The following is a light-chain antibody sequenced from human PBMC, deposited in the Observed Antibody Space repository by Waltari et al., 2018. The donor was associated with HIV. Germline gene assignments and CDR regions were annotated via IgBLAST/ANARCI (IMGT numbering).Light chain of an antibody. CDR1: QGISSY. J-gene: IGKJ4*01. Sequence: DIQLTQSPSFLSASVGDRVTITCRASQGISSYLAWYQQKPGKAPNLLIYAASTLQSGVPSRFSGSGSGTEFTLTISSLQPEDFATYYCQQLNSFPRTFGGGTKVETK. CDR2: AAS. V-gene: IGKV1-9*01. CDR3: QQLNSFPRT.